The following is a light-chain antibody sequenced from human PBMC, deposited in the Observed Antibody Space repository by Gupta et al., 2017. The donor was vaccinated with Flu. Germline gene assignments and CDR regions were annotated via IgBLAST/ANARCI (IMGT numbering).Light chain of an antibody. CDR3: QQCSDFPWT. CDR1: QSINNF. J-gene: IGKJ1*01. CDR2: QAS. V-gene: IGKV1-5*03. Sequence: DIQMTQSPSTLSASVGDRVTITCRASQSINNFLAWYQQRPGKAPKLLIYQASSLESGVPSRFSGSGSGTEFTLTISSLQPVDFATYYCQQCSDFPWTFGLGTKVEIK.